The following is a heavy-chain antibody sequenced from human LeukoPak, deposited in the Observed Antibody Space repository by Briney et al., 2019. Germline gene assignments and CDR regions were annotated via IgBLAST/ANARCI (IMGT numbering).Heavy chain of an antibody. CDR1: GGSISSYY. J-gene: IGHJ6*02. CDR2: VYDSGRA. CDR3: ARTFSESYYYYGMDV. V-gene: IGHV4-59*01. Sequence: SETLSLTCTVSGGSISSYYWSWIRQPPGKGLEWVGYVYDSGRAKYNASPKSRVSISVDTSKNQFSLKLSSVTAAETAVYYCARTFSESYYYYGMDVWGQGTTVTVSS. D-gene: IGHD1-26*01.